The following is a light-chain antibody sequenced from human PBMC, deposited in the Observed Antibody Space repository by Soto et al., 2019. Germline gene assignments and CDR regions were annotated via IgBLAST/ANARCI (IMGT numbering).Light chain of an antibody. CDR2: RAS. J-gene: IGKJ1*01. V-gene: IGKV3-20*01. CDR3: QQYDSIPPWT. CDR1: QSVSSSY. Sequence: EIVLTQSPGTLSLSPGERATLSCRASQSVSSSYLAWYQQKPGQAPKVLIYRASSRATGIPDRFSGSGSGTDFTLTISRLEPEDFAVYFCQQYDSIPPWTFGQGTKVDIK.